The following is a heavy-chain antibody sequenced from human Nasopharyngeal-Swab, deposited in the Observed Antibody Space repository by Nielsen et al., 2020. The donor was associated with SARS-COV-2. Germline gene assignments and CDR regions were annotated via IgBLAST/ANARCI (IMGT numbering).Heavy chain of an antibody. CDR2: ISGSGGST. Sequence: GASLKISCAASGFTFSSYAMSWVRQAPGKGLEWVSAISGSGGSTYYADSVKGRFTISRDNSKNTLYLQMNSLRAEDTAVYYCAKHGWESGYYDFWSGYYTGPSGIDYWGQGTLVTVSS. J-gene: IGHJ4*02. V-gene: IGHV3-23*01. CDR3: AKHGWESGYYDFWSGYYTGPSGIDY. CDR1: GFTFSSYA. D-gene: IGHD3-3*01.